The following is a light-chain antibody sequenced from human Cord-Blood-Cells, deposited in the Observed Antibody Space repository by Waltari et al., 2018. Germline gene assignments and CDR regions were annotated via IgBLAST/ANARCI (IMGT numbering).Light chain of an antibody. CDR1: SSNIGSNY. Sequence: QSVLTQPPSASGTPGQRVTISCSGSSSNIGSNYEYWYQQLPGTAPKLLIYRNNQRPSGFPDRFACSKSGTSASLAISGLRSEDEADYYCAAWDDSLSGYVVFGGGTKLTVL. J-gene: IGLJ2*01. V-gene: IGLV1-47*01. CDR2: RNN. CDR3: AAWDDSLSGYVV.